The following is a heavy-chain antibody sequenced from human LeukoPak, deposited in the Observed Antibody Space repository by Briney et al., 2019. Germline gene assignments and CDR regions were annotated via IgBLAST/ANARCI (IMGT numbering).Heavy chain of an antibody. Sequence: MPSETLSLTCPVSGDSISSSSSYWGWIRQPPGKGLEWIGSIYYSGSTYYNPSLKSRVTISVDTSKNQFSLKLSSVTAADTAVYYCARGDPFRAGWFDPWGQGTLVTVSS. CDR3: ARGDPFRAGWFDP. D-gene: IGHD6-13*01. J-gene: IGHJ5*02. V-gene: IGHV4-39*07. CDR2: IYYSGST. CDR1: GDSISSSSSY.